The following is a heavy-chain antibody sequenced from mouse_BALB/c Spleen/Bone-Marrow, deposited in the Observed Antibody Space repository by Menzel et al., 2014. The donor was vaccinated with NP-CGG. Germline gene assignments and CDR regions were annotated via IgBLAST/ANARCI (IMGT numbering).Heavy chain of an antibody. D-gene: IGHD2-4*01. CDR1: GFNIXDTY. Sequence: VHVKQSGAELVKPGASVKLSCTASGFNIXDTYMHWVKQRPEQGLEWIGRIDPANGNTKYDPKFQGKATITADTSSNTAYLQLSSLTSEDTAVYYCAMITTGAWFAYWGQGTLVTVSA. V-gene: IGHV14-3*02. CDR2: IDPANGNT. CDR3: AMITTGAWFAY. J-gene: IGHJ3*01.